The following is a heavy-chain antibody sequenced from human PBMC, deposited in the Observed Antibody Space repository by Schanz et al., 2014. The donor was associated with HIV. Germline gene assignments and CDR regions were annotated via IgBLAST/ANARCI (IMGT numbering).Heavy chain of an antibody. J-gene: IGHJ2*01. CDR1: GFTFNAYG. CDR2: ISSSSSYT. D-gene: IGHD3-10*01. CDR3: ARLRRGPWNFDL. V-gene: IGHV3-21*01. Sequence: VHLVESGGGVVQPGRSQRLSCVTSGFTFNAYGMHWLRQAPGKGLEWVSSISSSSSYTYYADSVKGRFIISRDNARNSLSLQMNSLRGEDTAVYYCARLRRGPWNFDLWGRGTLVTVSS.